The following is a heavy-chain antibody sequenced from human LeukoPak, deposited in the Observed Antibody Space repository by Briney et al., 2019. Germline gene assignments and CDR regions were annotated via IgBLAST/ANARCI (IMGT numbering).Heavy chain of an antibody. D-gene: IGHD4-23*01. CDR3: ASLSLRWSDY. CDR2: ISSSSSYI. V-gene: IGHV3-21*01. CDR1: GFTISSYS. J-gene: IGHJ4*02. Sequence: TGGSLRLSCAASGFTISSYSMNWVRQTPGKGLEWVSSISSSSSYIYYADSVKGRSTISRDNAKNSLYLQVNSLRAEDTAVYYCASLSLRWSDYWGQGTLVTVSS.